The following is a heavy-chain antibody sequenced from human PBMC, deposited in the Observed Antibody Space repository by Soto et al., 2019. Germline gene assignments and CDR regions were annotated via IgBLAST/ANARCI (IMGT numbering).Heavy chain of an antibody. CDR2: IYSGGST. CDR3: ARDPWAADY. J-gene: IGHJ4*02. D-gene: IGHD3-16*01. Sequence: EVQLVESGGGLVQPGGSLRLSCAASGFTVSTNYMSWVRQAPGKGLEWVSVIYSGGSTFYADSARGRFTITRDNSKNTVNLKMNSLRAEDTAVYYCARDPWAADYWGQGTLGTVSS. V-gene: IGHV3-66*01. CDR1: GFTVSTNY.